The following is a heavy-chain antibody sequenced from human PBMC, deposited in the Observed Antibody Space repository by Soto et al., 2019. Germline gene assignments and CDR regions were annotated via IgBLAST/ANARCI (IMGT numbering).Heavy chain of an antibody. V-gene: IGHV1-18*01. CDR1: GYTFTTYG. CDR2: ISAYNGNT. J-gene: IGHJ5*02. Sequence: QVQLVQSGAEVKKPGASVKVSCKASGYTFTTYGINWVRQAPGQGLEWMGWISAYNGNTNYAQKLQGRVTMTTDTTTSTAYMELRSLRSDDTAVYYCARGSQDYYGSGTYYGFGHWGQGTLVTVSS. CDR3: ARGSQDYYGSGTYYGFGH. D-gene: IGHD3-10*01.